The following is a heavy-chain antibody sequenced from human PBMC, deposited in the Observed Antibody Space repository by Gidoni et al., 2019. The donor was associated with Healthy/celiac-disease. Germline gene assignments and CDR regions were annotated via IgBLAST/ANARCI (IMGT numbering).Heavy chain of an antibody. CDR3: ARGSGLNYYYYYYMDV. J-gene: IGHJ6*03. D-gene: IGHD3-10*01. CDR1: GGSISSSSYY. CDR2: IYYSGST. Sequence: QLQLQESGPGLVKPSETLSLTCTVSGGSISSSSYYWGWIRQPPGKGLEWIGSIYYSGSTYYNPSLKSRVTISVDTSKNQFSLKLSSVTAADTAVYYCARGSGLNYYYYYYMDVWGKGTTVTVSS. V-gene: IGHV4-39*01.